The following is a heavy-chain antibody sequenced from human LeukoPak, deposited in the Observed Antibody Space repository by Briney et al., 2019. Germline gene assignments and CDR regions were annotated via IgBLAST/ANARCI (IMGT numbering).Heavy chain of an antibody. CDR3: ARLAVAGTGILLDY. D-gene: IGHD6-19*01. V-gene: IGHV1-3*01. CDR1: GYTFTSYA. CDR2: INAGNGNT. J-gene: IGHJ4*02. Sequence: GASVKVSCKASGYTFTSYAMHWVRQAPGQRLEWMGWINAGNGNTKYSQKFQGRVTITRDTSASTAYLELSSLRSEDTAVYYCARLAVAGTGILLDYWGQGTLVTVSS.